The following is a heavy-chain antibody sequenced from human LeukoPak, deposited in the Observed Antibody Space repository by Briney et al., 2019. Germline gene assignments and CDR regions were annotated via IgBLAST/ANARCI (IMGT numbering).Heavy chain of an antibody. Sequence: PGGSLRLSRAASGFTFSSYGMSWVRRAPGKGLEWVSGISGSGTITYYADSVKGRFTTSRDNSKNTLFLQMNSLRAEDTAVYYCAKATTPTISRYYFDDWGQGTLVTVSS. J-gene: IGHJ4*02. CDR1: GFTFSSYG. CDR3: AKATTPTISRYYFDD. D-gene: IGHD3-3*01. V-gene: IGHV3-23*01. CDR2: ISGSGTIT.